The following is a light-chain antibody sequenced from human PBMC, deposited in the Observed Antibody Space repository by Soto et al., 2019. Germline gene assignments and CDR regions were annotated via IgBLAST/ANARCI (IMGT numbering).Light chain of an antibody. J-gene: IGLJ3*02. CDR2: EVS. CDR3: SSYAGSNNFWV. CDR1: SSDIGGYNY. Sequence: QSVLTQPPSASGSPGQSVTISCTGTSSDIGGYNYVSWYQHHPGKAPKVMIYEVSKRPSGVPDRFSGSKSGNTASLTVSGLQPEDEADYYCSSYAGSNNFWVFGGGTKLTVL. V-gene: IGLV2-8*01.